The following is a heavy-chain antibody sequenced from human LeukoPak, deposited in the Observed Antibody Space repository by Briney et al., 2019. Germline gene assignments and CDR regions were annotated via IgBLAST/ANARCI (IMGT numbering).Heavy chain of an antibody. V-gene: IGHV3-30*18. CDR2: ISYDGSNK. J-gene: IGHJ4*02. CDR1: GFTFSSYG. CDR3: AKGEQWLGPTFDY. Sequence: GRSLRLSCAASGFTFSSYGMHWVRQAPGKGLEWVAVISYDGSNKYYADSVKGRFTISRDNSKDTLYLQMNSLRAEDTAVYYCAKGEQWLGPTFDYWGLGTLVTVSS. D-gene: IGHD6-19*01.